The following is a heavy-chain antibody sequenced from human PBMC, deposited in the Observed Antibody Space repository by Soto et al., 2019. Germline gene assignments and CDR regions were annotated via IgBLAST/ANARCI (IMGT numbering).Heavy chain of an antibody. Sequence: QVQLQQWGAGLLKPSETLSLNCAVNGWSLSGYYWSWMRQPPGKGLEWIGEIKDGGRTNCSPSLRSRATISSDTTNHQFPLGLYAVTAADTGVYYCARGLEGVVATHWDQGTLVTVSS. CDR3: ARGLEGVVATH. V-gene: IGHV4-34*01. J-gene: IGHJ4*02. CDR2: IKDGGRT. D-gene: IGHD5-12*01. CDR1: GWSLSGYY.